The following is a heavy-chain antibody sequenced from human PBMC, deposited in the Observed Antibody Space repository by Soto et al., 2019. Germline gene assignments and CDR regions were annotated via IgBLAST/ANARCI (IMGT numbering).Heavy chain of an antibody. CDR2: IYRSGTT. CDR1: NFSISSGYY. J-gene: IGHJ4*02. D-gene: IGHD1-26*01. CDR3: ATTHTGTYYSVFNY. V-gene: IGHV4-38-2*01. Sequence: SDTPALICVASNFSISSGYYWGWIRQSPGKGLEWIASIYRSGTTSYNPSLKSRVTIPVDPSKNQFSLMWTAVTAADTPVYYRATTHTGTYYSVFNYWGRGSMVP.